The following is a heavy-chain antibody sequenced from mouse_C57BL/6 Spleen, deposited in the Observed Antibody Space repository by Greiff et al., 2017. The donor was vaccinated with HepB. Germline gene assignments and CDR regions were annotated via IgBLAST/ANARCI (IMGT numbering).Heavy chain of an antibody. J-gene: IGHJ2*01. D-gene: IGHD1-1*01. CDR2: ISDGGSYT. CDR1: GFTFSSYA. V-gene: IGHV5-4*01. CDR3: ARAYGSSPLFDY. Sequence: EVHLVESGGGLVKPGGSLKLSCAASGFTFSSYAMSWVRQTPEKRLEWVATISDGGSYTYYPDNVKGRFTISRDNAKNNLYLQMSHLKSEDTAMYYCARAYGSSPLFDYWGQGTTLTVSS.